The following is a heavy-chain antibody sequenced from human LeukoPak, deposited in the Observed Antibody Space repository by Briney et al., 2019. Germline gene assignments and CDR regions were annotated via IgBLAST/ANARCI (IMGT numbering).Heavy chain of an antibody. CDR2: ISYDGSNK. CDR1: GFTFSSYA. CDR3: AKAVNRDGYNYSPHYYFDY. Sequence: PGGSLRLSCAASGFTFSSYAMHWVRQAPGKGLEWVAVISYDGSNKYYADSVKGRFTISRDNSKNTLYLQMNSLRAEDTAVYYCAKAVNRDGYNYSPHYYFDYWGQGTLVTVSS. V-gene: IGHV3-30*04. D-gene: IGHD5-24*01. J-gene: IGHJ4*02.